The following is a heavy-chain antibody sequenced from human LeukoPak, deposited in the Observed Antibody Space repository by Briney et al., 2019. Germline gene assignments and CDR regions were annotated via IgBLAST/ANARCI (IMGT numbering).Heavy chain of an antibody. CDR3: ANREPQYG. CDR1: AFTFSSYA. J-gene: IGHJ4*02. Sequence: GGSLRLSCAASAFTFSSYAMSWVRQAPGKGLEWVSAISGSGGSTNYADSVKGRFTISRDNSKNTLYLKMNSLRAEDVAVYDCANREPQYGWGQGTLVTVSS. V-gene: IGHV3-23*01. CDR2: ISGSGGST. D-gene: IGHD1-14*01.